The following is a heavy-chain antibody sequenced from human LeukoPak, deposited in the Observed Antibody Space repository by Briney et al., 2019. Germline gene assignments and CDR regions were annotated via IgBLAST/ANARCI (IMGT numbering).Heavy chain of an antibody. D-gene: IGHD1-1*01. V-gene: IGHV4-59*12. J-gene: IGHJ4*02. Sequence: SETLSLTCTVSGGSISSYYWSWLRQPPGKGLEWIGYIYYSGSTNYNPSLKSRVTISVDTSKNQFSLKLSSVTAADTAVYYCARDHNERAIGIWGQGTLVTVSS. CDR3: ARDHNERAIGI. CDR2: IYYSGST. CDR1: GGSISSYY.